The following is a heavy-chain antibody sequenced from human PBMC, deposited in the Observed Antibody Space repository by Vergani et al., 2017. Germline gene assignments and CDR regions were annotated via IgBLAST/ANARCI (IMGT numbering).Heavy chain of an antibody. V-gene: IGHV3-21*01. J-gene: IGHJ4*02. CDR1: GFTFSSYS. Sequence: EVQLVESGGGLVKPGGSLRLSCAASGFTFSSYSMNWVRQAPGKGLEWVSSISSSSSYIYYADSVKGRFTISRDNAKNSLYLQMNSLRAEDTAVYYCARGDDSSGYYSWDYWGQGTLVTVSS. D-gene: IGHD3-22*01. CDR2: ISSSSSYI. CDR3: ARGDDSSGYYSWDY.